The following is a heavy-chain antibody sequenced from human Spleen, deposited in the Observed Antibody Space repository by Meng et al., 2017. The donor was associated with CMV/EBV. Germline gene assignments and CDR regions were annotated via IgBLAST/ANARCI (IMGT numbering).Heavy chain of an antibody. CDR1: DFTVSNNY. Sequence: ESLKISCAASDFTVSNNYMIWVRQAPGKGLEWVSVLYSGGSTYYADSVKGRFTISRDNSKNTLYLQMNSLRAEDTAVYYCARLMVRGASRLDYWGQGTLVTVSS. CDR3: ARLMVRGASRLDY. D-gene: IGHD3-10*01. V-gene: IGHV3-53*01. J-gene: IGHJ4*02. CDR2: LYSGGST.